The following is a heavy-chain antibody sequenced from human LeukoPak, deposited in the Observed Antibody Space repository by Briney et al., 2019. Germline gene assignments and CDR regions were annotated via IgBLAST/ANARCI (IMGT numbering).Heavy chain of an antibody. CDR3: AKALTNYYDSSGLDY. D-gene: IGHD3-22*01. Sequence: GSLRLSCETSGFNPRHYWMSWVRQAPGKGLEWVANIKADGRETYYVDSVKGRFTISRDNSKNTLYLQMNSLRAEDTAVYYCAKALTNYYDSSGLDYWGQGTLVTVSS. J-gene: IGHJ4*02. CDR1: GFNPRHYW. V-gene: IGHV3-7*01. CDR2: IKADGRET.